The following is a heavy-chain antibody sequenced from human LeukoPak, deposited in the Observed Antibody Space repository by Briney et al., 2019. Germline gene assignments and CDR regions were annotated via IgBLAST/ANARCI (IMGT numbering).Heavy chain of an antibody. V-gene: IGHV7-4-1*02. CDR2: INTNTGNP. CDR1: GYTFTSYA. Sequence: ASVKVSCKTSGYTFTSYAMNWVRQAPGQGLEWMGWINTNTGNPTYAQGFTGRFVFSLDTSVSTAYLQISSLKAEDTAVYYCAREEDYYDSSGYSPTGSAFDIWGQGTMVTVSS. D-gene: IGHD3-22*01. J-gene: IGHJ3*02. CDR3: AREEDYYDSSGYSPTGSAFDI.